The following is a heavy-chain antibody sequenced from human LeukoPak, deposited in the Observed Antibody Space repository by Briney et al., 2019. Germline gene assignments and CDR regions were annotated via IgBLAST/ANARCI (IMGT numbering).Heavy chain of an antibody. CDR2: IDPNSGGT. D-gene: IGHD3-10*01. CDR3: ARDGDYGTGSYYRGCIDS. Sequence: GASVKVSCKASGYTFTGKFIHWVRQAPGQGLEWMGWIDPNSGGTDYAQKFRGRVTMTRDTSISTAYLDLSSLRSDDTAVYYCARDGDYGTGSYYRGCIDSWGQGTPVTVSP. J-gene: IGHJ4*02. V-gene: IGHV1-2*02. CDR1: GYTFTGKF.